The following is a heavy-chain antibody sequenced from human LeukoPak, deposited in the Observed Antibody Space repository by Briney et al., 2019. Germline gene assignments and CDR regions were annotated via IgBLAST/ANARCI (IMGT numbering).Heavy chain of an antibody. Sequence: SSETLSLTCTVSGGSISSYYWSWIRQPPGKGLEWIGYIYYSGNTNYNPSLKRRVTISVDTSKNQFSLKLSSVTAADTAVYYCARLSIGFLRRGLDYWGQGTLVTVSS. J-gene: IGHJ4*02. CDR3: ARLSIGFLRRGLDY. CDR2: IYYSGNT. D-gene: IGHD2/OR15-2a*01. CDR1: GGSISSYY. V-gene: IGHV4-59*08.